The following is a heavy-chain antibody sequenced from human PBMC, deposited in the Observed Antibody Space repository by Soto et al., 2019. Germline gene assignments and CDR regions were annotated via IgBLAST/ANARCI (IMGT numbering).Heavy chain of an antibody. Sequence: PSETLSLTCTVSGDSVTSDSYYWTWIRQPPGKGLEWIGHIYSSGRTQYNPSLQSRVTISLDTSSNQFSLELTSVTAADTAIYYCARDIRGYSRAFDYWGQGTLVTVSS. CDR2: IYSSGRT. V-gene: IGHV4-61*01. CDR3: ARDIRGYSRAFDY. CDR1: GDSVTSDSYY. J-gene: IGHJ4*02. D-gene: IGHD5-18*01.